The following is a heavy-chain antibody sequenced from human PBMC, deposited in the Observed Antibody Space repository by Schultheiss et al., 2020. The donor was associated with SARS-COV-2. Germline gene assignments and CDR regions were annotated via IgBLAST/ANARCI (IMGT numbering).Heavy chain of an antibody. D-gene: IGHD5-18*01. CDR3: TRNSTSSGWFDP. CDR1: GGSFSDYY. J-gene: IGHJ5*02. V-gene: IGHV4-34*01. Sequence: SETLSLTCAVYGGSFSDYYWNWIRQSPGKGLEWIGEINHSGSTNYNPSLKSRVTISVDTSKNQFSLKMSSVTAADTAVYYCTRNSTSSGWFDPWGQGTLVTVSS. CDR2: INHSGST.